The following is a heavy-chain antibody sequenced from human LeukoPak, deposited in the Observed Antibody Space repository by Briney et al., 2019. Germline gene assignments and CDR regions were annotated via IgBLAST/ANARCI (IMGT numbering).Heavy chain of an antibody. D-gene: IGHD1-26*01. CDR2: IGSSGSTT. Sequence: GGSLRLSCVASGFTFSTYAMTWVRQAPGKGLEWVSGIGSSGSTTYYADSVKGRFTISRENSKNTVYLQMNSLGAEDTAVYYCAKDSRLVGCAYFDSWGQGTLVTVSS. CDR3: AKDSRLVGCAYFDS. V-gene: IGHV3-23*01. CDR1: GFTFSTYA. J-gene: IGHJ4*02.